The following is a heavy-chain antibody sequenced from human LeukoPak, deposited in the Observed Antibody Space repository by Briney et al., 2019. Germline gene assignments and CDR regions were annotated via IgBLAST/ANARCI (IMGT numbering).Heavy chain of an antibody. CDR3: SHSIVRGRSPPFDY. Sequence: SGPTLVNPTQTLTLTCTFSGFSLSTTGVGVGWIRQPPGKALEWLALIYWDDDKRYSPSLKSRLTIAKATSKNQVVLNTTNMDPVETAQYYCSHSIVRGRSPPFDYWGQGTLVTVSS. CDR1: GFSLSTTGVG. J-gene: IGHJ4*02. V-gene: IGHV2-5*02. CDR2: IYWDDDK. D-gene: IGHD3-10*01.